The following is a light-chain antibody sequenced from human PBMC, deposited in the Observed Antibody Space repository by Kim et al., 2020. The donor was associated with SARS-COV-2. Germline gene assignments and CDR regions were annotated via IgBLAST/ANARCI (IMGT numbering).Light chain of an antibody. V-gene: IGLV3-21*04. Sequence: SSELTQPPSVSVAPGKTARITCGGNNIGSKSVHWYQQKPGQAPVLVIYYDSDRPSGIPERFSGSNSGNTATLTISRVEAGDEADYYCQVWDSSSDWVFGG. CDR3: QVWDSSSDWV. CDR2: YDS. CDR1: NIGSKS. J-gene: IGLJ3*02.